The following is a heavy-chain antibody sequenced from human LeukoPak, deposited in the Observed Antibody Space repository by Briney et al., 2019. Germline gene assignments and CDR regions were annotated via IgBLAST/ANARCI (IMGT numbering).Heavy chain of an antibody. D-gene: IGHD4-17*01. CDR1: GYSISSGYF. CDR3: ARDPPNGDSGY. J-gene: IGHJ4*02. CDR2: INHSGST. V-gene: IGHV4-38-2*02. Sequence: SETRSLTCTVSGYSISSGYFWGWVRQTPGRALEWIGSINHSGSTYYNPSLKGRVTISVDTSKNQIFLRLSSVTAADTGVYYCARDPPNGDSGYWGQGTLVTVSS.